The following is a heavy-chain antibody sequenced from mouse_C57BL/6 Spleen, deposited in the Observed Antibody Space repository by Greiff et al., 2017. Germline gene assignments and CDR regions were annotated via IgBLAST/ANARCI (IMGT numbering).Heavy chain of an antibody. Sequence: EVKVVESGGGLVKPGGSLKLSCAASGFTFSDYGMHWVRQAPEKGLEWVAYISSGSSTIYYADKVKGRFTISRDNAKNTLFLQMTSLRSEDTAMYYCARNYGTIGDAMDYWGQGTSVTVSS. CDR2: ISSGSSTI. J-gene: IGHJ4*01. V-gene: IGHV5-17*01. CDR3: ARNYGTIGDAMDY. D-gene: IGHD1-1*01. CDR1: GFTFSDYG.